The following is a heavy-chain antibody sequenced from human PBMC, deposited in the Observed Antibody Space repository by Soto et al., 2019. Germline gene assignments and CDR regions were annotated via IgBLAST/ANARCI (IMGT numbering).Heavy chain of an antibody. J-gene: IGHJ5*02. CDR2: ISSSSSYI. D-gene: IGHD3-22*01. V-gene: IGHV3-21*01. CDR3: AREGYYYDSSGYYTA. CDR1: GFTFSSYS. Sequence: PGGSLRLSCAASGFTFSSYSMNWVRQAPGKGLEWVSSISSSSSYIYYADSVKGRFTISRDNAKNPLYLQMNSLRAEDTAVYYCAREGYYYDSSGYYTAWGQGTLVTVSS.